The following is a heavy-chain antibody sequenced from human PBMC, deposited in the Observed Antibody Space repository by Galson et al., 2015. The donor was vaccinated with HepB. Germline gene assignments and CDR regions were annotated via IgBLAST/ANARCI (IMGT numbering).Heavy chain of an antibody. V-gene: IGHV3-33*06. D-gene: IGHD3-3*01. CDR2: IWDDGSNT. CDR3: AKAVDDFWSGYYTGNYGMDV. Sequence: SLRISCAASGFTFSSYGMHWLRQAPGKGLEWVAVIWDDGSNTYYEDSVKGRFTISRDNSKNTLYLQMNSLRAEDTAVYYCAKAVDDFWSGYYTGNYGMDVGGQGTMVTVSS. CDR1: GFTFSSYG. J-gene: IGHJ6*02.